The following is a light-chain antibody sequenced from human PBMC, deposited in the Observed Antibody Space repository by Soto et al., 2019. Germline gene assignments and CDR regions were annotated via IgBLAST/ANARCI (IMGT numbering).Light chain of an antibody. CDR2: KDS. J-gene: IGLJ2*01. V-gene: IGLV3-25*03. CDR3: QSADSSGTVV. CDR1: ALPKQY. Sequence: SYELTQPPSVSVSPGQKARITCSGDALPKQYAYLYQQKPGQAPVRVIYKDSERPSGIPERFSGSRSGTTVTLTISGVQAEDEADYYCQSADSSGTVVFVGGTKLTVL.